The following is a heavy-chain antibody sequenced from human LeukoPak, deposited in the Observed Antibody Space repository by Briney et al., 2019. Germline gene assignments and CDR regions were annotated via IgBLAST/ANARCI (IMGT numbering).Heavy chain of an antibody. CDR2: ISYDGSNK. V-gene: IGHV3-30-3*01. J-gene: IGHJ4*02. CDR3: AKDAEDCSGDSCYIDS. Sequence: PGGSLRLSCAASGFTFSSYAMHWVRQAPGKGLEWVAVISYDGSNKYYADSVKGRFTISRDNSKNTLYLQMSSLRADDTAVYYCAKDAEDCSGDSCYIDSWGQGTLVTVSS. D-gene: IGHD2-15*01. CDR1: GFTFSSYA.